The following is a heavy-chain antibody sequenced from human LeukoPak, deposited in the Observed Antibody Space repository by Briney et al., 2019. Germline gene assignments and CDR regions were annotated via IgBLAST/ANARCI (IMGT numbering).Heavy chain of an antibody. CDR2: ITPNGHNT. V-gene: IGHV3-64D*06. Sequence: GGSLRLSCSASGFTFSGYPMHWVRQAPGKGLEFVSTITPNGHNTYYADSVRGRFTISRDNSKNTLYLQMSSLRTEDMAVYYCAKGRFWRRKTDYHFLHWGQGTLVTVSS. J-gene: IGHJ1*01. CDR3: AKGRFWRRKTDYHFLH. CDR1: GFTFSGYP. D-gene: IGHD3-3*02.